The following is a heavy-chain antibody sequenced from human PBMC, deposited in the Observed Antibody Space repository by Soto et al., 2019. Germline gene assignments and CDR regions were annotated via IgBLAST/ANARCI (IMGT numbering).Heavy chain of an antibody. J-gene: IGHJ4*02. V-gene: IGHV2-5*01. Sequence: SGPTLVNPTHTLTLTCSFSGFSLSTHEVGVVWIRQPPGKALEWLALIYWNDDARYSPSLKNRLTITKDTSKNQVVLTMTNMDPVDTATYYCVHDGKLGYTGYDRFDYWGQGILVTVSS. CDR1: GFSLSTHEVG. CDR3: VHDGKLGYTGYDRFDY. CDR2: IYWNDDA. D-gene: IGHD5-12*01.